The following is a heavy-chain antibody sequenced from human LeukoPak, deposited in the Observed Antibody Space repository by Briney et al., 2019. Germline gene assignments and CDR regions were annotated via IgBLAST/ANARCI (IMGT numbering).Heavy chain of an antibody. D-gene: IGHD3-22*01. J-gene: IGHJ4*02. V-gene: IGHV1-2*02. CDR1: GYTFTEYY. CDR2: INPKTGGT. CDR3: ARDGLFQRHYYDSSGYRFDY. Sequence: ASVKVSCKASGYTFTEYYIHWVRQAPGQGLEWMGWINPKTGGTSFAQKFQGRVTMTRDTSVSTAYMELSSLRSEDTAVYYCARDGLFQRHYYDSSGYRFDYWGQGTLVTVSS.